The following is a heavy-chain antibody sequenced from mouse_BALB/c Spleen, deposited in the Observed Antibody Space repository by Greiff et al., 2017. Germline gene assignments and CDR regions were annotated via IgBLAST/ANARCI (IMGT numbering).Heavy chain of an antibody. CDR3: TRDPYYGSSSGFDY. V-gene: IGHV5-6-4*01. J-gene: IGHJ2*01. CDR1: GFTFSSYT. Sequence: EVNVVESGGGLVKPGGSLKLSCAASGFTFSSYTMSWVRQTPEKRLEWVATISSGGSYTYYPDSVKGRFTISRDNAKNTLYLQMSSLKSEDTAMYYCTRDPYYGSSSGFDYWGQGTTLTVSS. CDR2: ISSGGSYT. D-gene: IGHD1-1*01.